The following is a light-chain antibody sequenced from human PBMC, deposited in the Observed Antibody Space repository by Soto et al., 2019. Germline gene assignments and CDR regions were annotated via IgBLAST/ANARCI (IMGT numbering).Light chain of an antibody. J-gene: IGKJ1*01. V-gene: IGKV1-5*01. CDR2: DAS. CDR3: QQYQTYPWT. Sequence: DFQMTQSPSFLSASVGDRVIITCRASQSISSWLAWYQQKPGKAPKLLIYDASNLESGVPSRFSGSGSGTEFTLTISSLQTDDFATDYCQQYQTYPWTFGQGTKVEIK. CDR1: QSISSW.